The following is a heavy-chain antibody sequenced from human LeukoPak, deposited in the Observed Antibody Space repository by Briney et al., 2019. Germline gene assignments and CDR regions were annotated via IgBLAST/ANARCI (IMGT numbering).Heavy chain of an antibody. Sequence: PSETLSLTCTVSGGSISSGSYYWSWIRQPAGKGLEWIGRIYTSGSTNYNPSLKSRVTISVDTSKNQFSLKLSSVTAADTAVYYCARRGYSYGYGWYFDLWGRGTLVTVSS. CDR1: GGSISSGSYY. CDR2: IYTSGST. J-gene: IGHJ2*01. D-gene: IGHD5-18*01. CDR3: ARRGYSYGYGWYFDL. V-gene: IGHV4-61*02.